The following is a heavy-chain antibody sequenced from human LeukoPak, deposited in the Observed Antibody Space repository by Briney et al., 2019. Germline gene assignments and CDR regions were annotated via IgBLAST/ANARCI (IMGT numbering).Heavy chain of an antibody. CDR1: GGSISSYY. CDR3: AREETGPMALGYYYYGMDV. CDR2: IYTSGST. J-gene: IGHJ6*02. Sequence: PSETLSLTCTVSGGSISSYYWSWIRQPAGKGLEWIGRIYTSGSTNYNPSLKSRVTMSVDTSKNQFSLKLSSVTAADTAVYYCAREETGPMALGYYYYGMDVWGQGTTVTVSS. V-gene: IGHV4-4*07. D-gene: IGHD3-10*01.